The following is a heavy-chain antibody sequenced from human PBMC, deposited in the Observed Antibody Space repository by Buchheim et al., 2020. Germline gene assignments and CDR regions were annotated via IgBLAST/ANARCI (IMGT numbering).Heavy chain of an antibody. CDR3: ARGPPYYYYGMDV. J-gene: IGHJ6*02. V-gene: IGHV4-34*01. CDR2: INHSGST. CDR1: GGSFSGYY. Sequence: QVQLQQWGAGLLKPSETLSLTCAVYGGSFSGYYWSWIRQPPGKGLEWIGEINHSGSTNYNPSLKSRITISVDTSKNQLPLKLSSVTAADTAVYYCARGPPYYYYGMDVWGQGTT.